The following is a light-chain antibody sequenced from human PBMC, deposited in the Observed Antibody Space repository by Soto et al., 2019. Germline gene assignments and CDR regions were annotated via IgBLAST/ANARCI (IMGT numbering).Light chain of an antibody. CDR1: QSVSRY. J-gene: IGKJ5*01. Sequence: EIVLTQSPATLSLSPGERATLSCRASQSVSRYLAWYQQKPGQAPRLLIYGASSRATGIPDRFSGSGSGTDFTLTISRLEPEDFAVYYCQQHGSSPPITFGQVTLLEIK. V-gene: IGKV3-20*01. CDR2: GAS. CDR3: QQHGSSPPIT.